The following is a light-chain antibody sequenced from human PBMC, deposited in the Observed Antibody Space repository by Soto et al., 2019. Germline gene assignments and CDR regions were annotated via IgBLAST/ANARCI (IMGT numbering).Light chain of an antibody. V-gene: IGLV2-14*02. Sequence: QSALTQPASVSGSPGQSITISCTGTSSDVGSYNLVSWYQQYPGKAPKLMIYEVSYRPSGVSNRFSGSKSGNTASLTISGLQAEDEADYYRSSFTTSSTRVFGTGTKLTVL. J-gene: IGLJ1*01. CDR3: SSFTTSSTRV. CDR2: EVS. CDR1: SSDVGSYNL.